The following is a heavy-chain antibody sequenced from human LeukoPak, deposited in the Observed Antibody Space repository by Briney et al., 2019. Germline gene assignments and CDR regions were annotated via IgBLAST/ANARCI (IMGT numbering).Heavy chain of an antibody. CDR2: ISSSGSFI. CDR3: ARVGCRGGSCSSRGDYYYGMDV. CDR1: GFTFSSYS. D-gene: IGHD2-15*01. Sequence: GGSLRLSCAASGFTFSSYSMNWVRQAPGKGLEWVSSISSSGSFISYPDSVKGRFTISRDNAKNALFLQMSSLRAEDTAVYYCARVGCRGGSCSSRGDYYYGMDVWGQGTTVTVSS. V-gene: IGHV3-21*01. J-gene: IGHJ6*02.